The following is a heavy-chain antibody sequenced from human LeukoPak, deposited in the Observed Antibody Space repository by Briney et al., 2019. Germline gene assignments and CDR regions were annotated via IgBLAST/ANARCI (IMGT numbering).Heavy chain of an antibody. CDR3: ARRASYYGSGSYYKNWFDP. D-gene: IGHD3-10*01. CDR1: GGSFSGYY. Sequence: SETLSLTCAVYGGSFSGYYWSWIRQPPGEGLEWIGEINHSGSTNYNPSLKSRVTISVDTSKNQFSLKLSSVTAADTAVYYCARRASYYGSGSYYKNWFDPWGQGTLVTVSS. J-gene: IGHJ5*02. V-gene: IGHV4-34*01. CDR2: INHSGST.